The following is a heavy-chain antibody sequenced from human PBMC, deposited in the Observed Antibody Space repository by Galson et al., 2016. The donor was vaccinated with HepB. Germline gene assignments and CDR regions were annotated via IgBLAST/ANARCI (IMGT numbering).Heavy chain of an antibody. CDR3: ARGGYDGYELDY. Sequence: SLRLSCAASGFAFSSYWMYWVRQPPGKGLVWVPRINSDGSRRTYADSVKGRFHISRDNARNTLYLQMDSLRAEDTAVYYCARGGYDGYELDYWGQGTLVSVSS. D-gene: IGHD5-12*01. CDR1: GFAFSSYW. V-gene: IGHV3-74*01. J-gene: IGHJ4*02. CDR2: INSDGSRR.